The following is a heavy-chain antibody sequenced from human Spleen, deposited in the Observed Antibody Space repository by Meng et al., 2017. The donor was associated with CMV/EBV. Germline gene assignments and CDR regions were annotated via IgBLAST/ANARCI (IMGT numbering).Heavy chain of an antibody. Sequence: ASVKVSCKTSGYPFTSYGISWVRQAPGQGLEWMGWISGYNGRTNYAQNFQGRLIMTADTSTSTAYMELRSLRSDDTAVYYCARDMTGYESAFDYWGQGTLVTVSS. V-gene: IGHV1-18*01. D-gene: IGHD2-15*01. J-gene: IGHJ4*02. CDR1: GYPFTSYG. CDR3: ARDMTGYESAFDY. CDR2: ISGYNGRT.